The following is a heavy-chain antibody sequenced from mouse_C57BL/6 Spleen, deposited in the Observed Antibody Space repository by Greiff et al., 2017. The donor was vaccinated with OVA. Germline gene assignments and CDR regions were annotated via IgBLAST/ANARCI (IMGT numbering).Heavy chain of an antibody. CDR2: IDPENGDT. CDR1: GFNIKDDY. V-gene: IGHV14-4*01. J-gene: IGHJ3*01. D-gene: IGHD1-1*01. Sequence: EVKLMESGAELVRPGASVKLSCTASGFNIKDDYMHWVKQRPEQGLEWIGWIDPENGDTEYASKFQGKATITADTSSNTAYLQLSSLTSEDTAIYYCTIPPITYWGQGTLVTVSA. CDR3: TIPPITY.